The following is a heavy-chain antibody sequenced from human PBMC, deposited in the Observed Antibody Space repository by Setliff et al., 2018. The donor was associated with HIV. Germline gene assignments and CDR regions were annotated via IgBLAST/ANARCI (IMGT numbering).Heavy chain of an antibody. J-gene: IGHJ4*02. Sequence: GFTFSNYGMHWVRQAPGKGLEWVAFIRYDGSDKYYVDSVKGRFTVSRDNSKNTLYLQMNSLRPEDTALYYCAKDRLLDGSSWYYLDYWGQGTLVTVSS. CDR3: AKDRLLDGSSWYYLDY. CDR1: GFTFSNYG. D-gene: IGHD6-13*01. V-gene: IGHV3-30*02. CDR2: IRYDGSDK.